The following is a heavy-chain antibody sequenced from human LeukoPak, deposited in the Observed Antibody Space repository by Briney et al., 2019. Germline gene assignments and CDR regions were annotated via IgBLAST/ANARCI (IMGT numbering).Heavy chain of an antibody. CDR1: GGSFSGYY. V-gene: IGHV4-34*01. J-gene: IGHJ5*02. Sequence: SETLSLTCAVYGGSFSGYYWSWIRQPPGKGLEWIGEINHSGSTNYNPSLKSRVTISVDTSKSQFSLKLSSVTAADTAVYYCARDLLIAAAGTPAWGQGTLVTVSS. CDR2: INHSGST. CDR3: ARDLLIAAAGTPA. D-gene: IGHD6-13*01.